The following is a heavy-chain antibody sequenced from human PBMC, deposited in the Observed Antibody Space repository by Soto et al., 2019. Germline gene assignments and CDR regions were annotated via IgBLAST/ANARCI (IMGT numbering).Heavy chain of an antibody. CDR1: GFTFSSYS. D-gene: IGHD1-26*01. CDR2: ISSSSSYI. CDR3: ARDVGPIVGAPGGDY. J-gene: IGHJ4*02. Sequence: EVQLVESGGGLVKPGGSLRLSCAASGFTFSSYSMNWVRQAPGKGLEWVSSISSSSSYIYYADSVKGRFTISRDNAKNSLYLQMNSLRAEDTAVYYCARDVGPIVGAPGGDYWGQGTLVTVSS. V-gene: IGHV3-21*01.